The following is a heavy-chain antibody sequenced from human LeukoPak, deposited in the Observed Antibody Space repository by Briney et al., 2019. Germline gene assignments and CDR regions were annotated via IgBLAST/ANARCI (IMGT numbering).Heavy chain of an antibody. CDR2: IYYSGST. D-gene: IGHD6-13*01. J-gene: IGHJ5*02. CDR3: ARHVSSSWYARFDP. V-gene: IGHV4-59*08. CDR1: GGSISSYY. Sequence: SETLSLTCTVSGGSISSYYWSWIRQPPGKGLEWIGYIYYSGSTNYNPSLKSRVTISVDTSKNQFPLKLSSVTAADTAVYYCARHVSSSWYARFDPWGQGTLVTVSS.